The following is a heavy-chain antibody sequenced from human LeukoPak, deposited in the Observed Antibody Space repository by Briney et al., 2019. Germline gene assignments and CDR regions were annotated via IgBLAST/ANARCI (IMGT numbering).Heavy chain of an antibody. D-gene: IGHD3-3*01. CDR2: INHSGST. J-gene: IGHJ6*02. CDR1: GGSFSGYY. Sequence: PSETLSLTCAVYGGSFSGYYWSWIRQPPRQGLEWNGEINHSGSTNYNPSLKSRVTISVDTYKNPFALKLSSVTAADTAVYYCARPLRRFPDVWGQGTTVTVSS. CDR3: ARPLRRFPDV. V-gene: IGHV4-34*01.